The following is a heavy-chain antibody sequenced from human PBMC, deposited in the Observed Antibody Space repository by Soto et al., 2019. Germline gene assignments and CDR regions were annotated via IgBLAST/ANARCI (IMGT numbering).Heavy chain of an antibody. J-gene: IGHJ4*02. CDR1: GGSISSTRYY. D-gene: IGHD1-1*01. Sequence: PSETLSLTCTVSGGSISSTRYYWGWIRQPPGKGLEWIGTTYYTGSTYYNPSLKSRVTISVDMSKNQSSLKARSVTAADTAVYYCVSGPGTTADYWGQGTLVTVSS. V-gene: IGHV4-39*01. CDR3: VSGPGTTADY. CDR2: TYYTGST.